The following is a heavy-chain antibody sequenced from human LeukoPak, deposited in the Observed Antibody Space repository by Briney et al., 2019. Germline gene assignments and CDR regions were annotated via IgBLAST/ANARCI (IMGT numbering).Heavy chain of an antibody. Sequence: PGGSLRLSCEASGFTFSRNWMHWVRQAPGKGLVWVARIKSDGSSADYADSVKGRFTISRDNAKNTLYLQMSSLRVEDTALYYCIRAPDYGDYYFDHWGQGALVTVSS. D-gene: IGHD4-17*01. CDR1: GFTFSRNW. V-gene: IGHV3-74*01. CDR3: IRAPDYGDYYFDH. CDR2: IKSDGSSA. J-gene: IGHJ4*02.